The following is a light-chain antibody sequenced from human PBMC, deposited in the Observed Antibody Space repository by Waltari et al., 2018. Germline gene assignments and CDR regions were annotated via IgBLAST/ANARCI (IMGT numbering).Light chain of an antibody. CDR2: STD. CDR1: RSNIGSYS. CDR3: SAWDDDLNGLV. J-gene: IGLJ2*01. V-gene: IGLV1-44*01. Sequence: QSVLTQPPSASGTPGQRVTISCSGGRSNIGSYSLRWYHQHPGTAPKFLLFSTDHRPSGVPDRFSGSKSGTSASLAVDGLQSEDEGDYYCSAWDDDLNGLVFGGGTKLTVL.